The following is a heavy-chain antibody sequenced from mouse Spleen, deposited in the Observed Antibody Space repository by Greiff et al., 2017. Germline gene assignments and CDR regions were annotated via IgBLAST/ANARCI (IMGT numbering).Heavy chain of an antibody. J-gene: IGHJ2*01. Sequence: VQLQQSGPVLVKPGASVKMSCKASGYTFTDYYMNWVKQSHGKSLEWIGVINPYNGGTSYNQKFKGKATLTVDKSSSTAYMELNSLTSEDSAVYYCAKDRDYRDLDYWGQGTTLTVSS. CDR2: INPYNGGT. D-gene: IGHD2-14*01. V-gene: IGHV1-19*01. CDR3: AKDRDYRDLDY. CDR1: GYTFTDYY.